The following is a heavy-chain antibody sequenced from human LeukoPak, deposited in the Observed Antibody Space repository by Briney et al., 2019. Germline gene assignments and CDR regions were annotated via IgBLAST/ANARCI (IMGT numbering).Heavy chain of an antibody. V-gene: IGHV1-2*02. CDR2: INPNSGGT. D-gene: IGHD3-10*01. Sequence: ASVKVSCKASGYTFTGYYMHWVRQAPGQGLEWMGWINPNSGGTNYAQKFQGRVTMTRDTSISTAYMELSRLRSDDTAVYYCAREVQVLLWFGESPGWFDPWGQGTLVTVSS. J-gene: IGHJ5*02. CDR3: AREVQVLLWFGESPGWFDP. CDR1: GYTFTGYY.